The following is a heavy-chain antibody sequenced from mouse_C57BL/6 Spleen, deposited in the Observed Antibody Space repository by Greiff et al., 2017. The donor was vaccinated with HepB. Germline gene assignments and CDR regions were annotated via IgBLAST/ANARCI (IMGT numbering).Heavy chain of an antibody. Sequence: VQLKQSGAELVRPGASVKLSCKASGYTFTDYYINWVKQRPGQGLEWIARIYPGSGNTYYNEKFKGKATLTAEKSSSTAYMQLSSLTSEDSAVYFCAKRTVGWYFDVWGTGTTVTVSS. D-gene: IGHD1-1*01. CDR2: IYPGSGNT. V-gene: IGHV1-76*01. J-gene: IGHJ1*03. CDR3: AKRTVGWYFDV. CDR1: GYTFTDYY.